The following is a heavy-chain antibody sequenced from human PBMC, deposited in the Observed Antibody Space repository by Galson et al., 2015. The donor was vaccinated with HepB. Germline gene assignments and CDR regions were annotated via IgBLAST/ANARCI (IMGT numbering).Heavy chain of an antibody. D-gene: IGHD1-26*01. CDR2: INPNSGGT. J-gene: IGHJ4*02. CDR3: ARGHSKWELPHFDY. Sequence: SVKVSCKASGYTFTGYYMHWVRQAPGQGLEWMGWINPNSGGTNYAQKFQGWVTMTRDTSISTAYMELSRLRSDDTAVYYCARGHSKWELPHFDYWGQGTLVTVSS. V-gene: IGHV1-2*04. CDR1: GYTFTGYY.